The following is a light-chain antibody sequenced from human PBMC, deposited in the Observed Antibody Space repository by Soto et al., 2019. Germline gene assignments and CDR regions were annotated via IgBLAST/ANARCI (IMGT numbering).Light chain of an antibody. J-gene: IGLJ2*01. CDR2: NVS. V-gene: IGLV2-14*01. CDR1: SSDVGAYNY. Sequence: QSALTQPASVSGSPGQSITISCTGTSSDVGAYNYVSWYQQHPGKAPKLIIYNVSNRPSGVSNRFSGSKSANTASLTIFGLQAEDEADYYSSSFTDRTTVLFGGGTKVTVL. CDR3: SSFTDRTTVL.